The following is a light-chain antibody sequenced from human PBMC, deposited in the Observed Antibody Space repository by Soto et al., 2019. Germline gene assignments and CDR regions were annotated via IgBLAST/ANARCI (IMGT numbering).Light chain of an antibody. CDR1: QTVNSDY. V-gene: IGKV3-20*01. CDR2: ATS. CDR3: HQFGYSPRT. Sequence: EIVLTQSPGTLSLSPGETATLSCRASQTVNSDYLAWFQQRPGQAPRLLIFATSRRANDIPDRFSGSGSGTDFTLAIRRLEAEDFAVYYCHQFGYSPRTFGQGTKVE. J-gene: IGKJ1*01.